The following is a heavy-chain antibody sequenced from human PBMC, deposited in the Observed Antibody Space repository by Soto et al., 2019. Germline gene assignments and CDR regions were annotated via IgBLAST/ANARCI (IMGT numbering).Heavy chain of an antibody. D-gene: IGHD1-26*01. CDR2: INPSIGTT. V-gene: IGHV1-46*03. CDR1: GYTFTSQN. CDR3: ISTLGARFDY. Sequence: QVQLVQSGAEVKKPGASVKVSCKASGYTFTSQNMHWVRQAAGQGLEWMGVINPSIGTTTYAQKFQGRVTMTSDTSTSSVYMEVSSLRSEDTAVYYCISTLGARFDYWGQGTLVTVSS. J-gene: IGHJ4*02.